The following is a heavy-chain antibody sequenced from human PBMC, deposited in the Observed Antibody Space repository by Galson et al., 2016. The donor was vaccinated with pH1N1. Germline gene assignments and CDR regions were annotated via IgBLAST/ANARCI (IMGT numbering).Heavy chain of an antibody. CDR1: GYTFTSYA. V-gene: IGHV7-4-1*02. D-gene: IGHD3-9*01. Sequence: SVKVSCKASGYTFTSYAMNWVRQAPGQGLEWMGWINTNTGNPTYAQGFTGRFVFSLDTSDTTTYLHISSLTAEDTAVYYCASPRPLLRYFDWLLPGGLDYWGQGTLVTVSS. CDR2: INTNTGNP. CDR3: ASPRPLLRYFDWLLPGGLDY. J-gene: IGHJ4*02.